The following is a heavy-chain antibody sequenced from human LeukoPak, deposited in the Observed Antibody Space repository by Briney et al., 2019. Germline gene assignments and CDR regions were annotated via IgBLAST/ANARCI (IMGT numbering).Heavy chain of an antibody. D-gene: IGHD2-2*01. CDR2: IYNGGST. J-gene: IGHJ3*02. Sequence: GGSLRLSCAASGFTVSSSYISWVRQAPGKGLEWVSVIYNGGSTNYADSVKGRFTISRDNSKNILYLQMNSLRAEDTAVYYCARGYCRGTSCNRYTFDMWGQGTMVTVSS. CDR3: ARGYCRGTSCNRYTFDM. CDR1: GFTVSSSY. V-gene: IGHV3-66*01.